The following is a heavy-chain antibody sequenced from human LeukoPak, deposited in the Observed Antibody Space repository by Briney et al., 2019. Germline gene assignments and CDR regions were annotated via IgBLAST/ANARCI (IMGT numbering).Heavy chain of an antibody. J-gene: IGHJ3*02. CDR3: ARDVTFCSGGSCYSLGFDI. Sequence: GGSLRLSCAASGLTFSSYEMNWVRQAPGKRLEWVSYISSSGSTIYYADSVKGRFTISRDNAKNSLYLQMNSLRAEDTAVYYCARDVTFCSGGSCYSLGFDIWGQGTMVTVSS. D-gene: IGHD2-15*01. CDR1: GLTFSSYE. V-gene: IGHV3-48*03. CDR2: ISSSGSTI.